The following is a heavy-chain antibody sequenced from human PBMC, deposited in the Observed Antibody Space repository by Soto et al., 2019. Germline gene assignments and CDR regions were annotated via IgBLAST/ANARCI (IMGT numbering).Heavy chain of an antibody. D-gene: IGHD7-27*01. CDR1: GYTFTSYA. CDR2: INAGNGNT. J-gene: IGHJ5*02. CDR3: ARYWGTTSPRNWLDP. V-gene: IGHV1-3*01. Sequence: ASVKVSCKASGYTFTSYAMHWGRQAPGQRLEWMGWINAGNGNTKYSQNFQGRVTITRDTSASTAYMELSSLRSEDTAVYYCARYWGTTSPRNWLDPWGQGTLVTVSS.